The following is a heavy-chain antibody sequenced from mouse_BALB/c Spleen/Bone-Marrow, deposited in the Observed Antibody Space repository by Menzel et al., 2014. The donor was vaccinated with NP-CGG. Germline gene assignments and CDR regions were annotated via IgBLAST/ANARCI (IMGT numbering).Heavy chain of an antibody. J-gene: IGHJ3*01. D-gene: IGHD1-1*01. CDR2: IYPGSGST. V-gene: IGHV1S22*01. CDR1: GYTFTSYW. Sequence: LQQSGSELVRPGASVKLSCKASGYTFTSYWMHWVKQRHGQGLEWIGNIYPGSGSTNYDEKFKCKGTLTVDTSSSTAYMHLSNLASEDSAVYYCTRNYGSSYPSWFAYWCQGTLVTVSA. CDR3: TRNYGSSYPSWFAY.